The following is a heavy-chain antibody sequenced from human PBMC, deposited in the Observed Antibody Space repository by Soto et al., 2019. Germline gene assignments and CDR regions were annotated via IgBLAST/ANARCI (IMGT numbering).Heavy chain of an antibody. D-gene: IGHD3-16*01. CDR1: GFTFSTYA. V-gene: IGHV3-30-3*01. Sequence: QVQLVESGGGVVQPGRSLRLSCAASGFTFSTYAMHWVRQAPGKGLEWVADISYDGSNKYYADSVKGRFTISRDNSKNTLYLQMNSLRAEDTAVYYCARDGGSNYGMDVWGQGTTVTVSS. J-gene: IGHJ6*02. CDR2: ISYDGSNK. CDR3: ARDGGSNYGMDV.